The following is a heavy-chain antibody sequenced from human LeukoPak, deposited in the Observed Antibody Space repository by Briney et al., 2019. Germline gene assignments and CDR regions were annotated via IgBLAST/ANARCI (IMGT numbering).Heavy chain of an antibody. Sequence: SETLSLTCTVSGGSISSGGYYWSWIRQHPGKGLEWIGYIYYSGSTYYNPSLKSRVTISVDTSKNQFSLKLSSVTAADTAVYYCARDRLTSAIDYYDSSGYYNGLSLDYWGQGTLVTVSS. D-gene: IGHD3-22*01. CDR3: ARDRLTSAIDYYDSSGYYNGLSLDY. CDR1: GGSISSGGYY. V-gene: IGHV4-31*03. J-gene: IGHJ4*02. CDR2: IYYSGST.